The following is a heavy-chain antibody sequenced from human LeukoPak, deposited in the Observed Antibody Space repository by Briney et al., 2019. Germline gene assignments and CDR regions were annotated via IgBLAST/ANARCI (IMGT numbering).Heavy chain of an antibody. D-gene: IGHD2-15*01. J-gene: IGHJ4*02. CDR1: GYTFTSYP. CDR3: ARGPPVWEDCSGGSCYLFDY. V-gene: IGHV1-69*04. Sequence: ASVKVSCMASGYTFTSYPISWVRQAPGQGLEWRGRIIPILGIANYAQKFQGRVTITADKSTSTAYMELSSLRSEDTAVYYCARGPPVWEDCSGGSCYLFDYWGQGTLVTVSS. CDR2: IIPILGIA.